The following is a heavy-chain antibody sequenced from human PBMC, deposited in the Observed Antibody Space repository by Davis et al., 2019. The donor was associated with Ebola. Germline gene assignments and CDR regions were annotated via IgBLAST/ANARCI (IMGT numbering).Heavy chain of an antibody. J-gene: IGHJ4*02. D-gene: IGHD3-22*01. CDR1: GGSISSGGYS. Sequence: LRLSCTVSGGSISSGGYSWSWIRQPPGKGLEWIGYIYYSGSTYYNPSLKSRVTISVGTSKNQFSLKLSSVTAANTAVYYCARDRRDSSGYYPLDYWGQGTLVTVSS. CDR2: IYYSGST. CDR3: ARDRRDSSGYYPLDY. V-gene: IGHV4-30-4*07.